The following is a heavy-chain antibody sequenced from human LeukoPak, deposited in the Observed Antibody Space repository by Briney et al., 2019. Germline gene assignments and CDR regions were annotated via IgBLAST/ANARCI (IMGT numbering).Heavy chain of an antibody. CDR3: ARDNARVRGLDY. V-gene: IGHV1-69*04. CDR2: IIPILGIA. CDR1: GGTFSSYA. Sequence: SVKVSCTASGGTFSSYAISWVRQAPGQGLEWMGRIIPILGIANYAQKFQGRVTITADKSTSTAYMELSSLRSEDTAVYYCARDNARVRGLDYWGQGTLVTVSS. D-gene: IGHD2-15*01. J-gene: IGHJ4*02.